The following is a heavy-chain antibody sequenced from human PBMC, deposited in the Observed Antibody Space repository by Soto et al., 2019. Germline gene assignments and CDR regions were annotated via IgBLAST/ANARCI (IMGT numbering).Heavy chain of an antibody. Sequence: ESGGGVVQPGRSLRLSCTASGFTFSNYAMHWVRQAPGKGLEWVAVIPYDESNPYYADSVKGRFTFSRDNSKNMLYLQINSLRVEDTAVYYCAKRGESGFCFDYWGQGTLVTVSS. D-gene: IGHD3-3*01. J-gene: IGHJ4*02. CDR2: IPYDESNP. V-gene: IGHV3-30*18. CDR1: GFTFSNYA. CDR3: AKRGESGFCFDY.